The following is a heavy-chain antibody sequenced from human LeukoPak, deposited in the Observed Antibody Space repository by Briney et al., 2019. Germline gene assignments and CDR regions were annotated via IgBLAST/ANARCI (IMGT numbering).Heavy chain of an antibody. CDR1: GGSISNYY. CDR2: IYYSGST. V-gene: IGHV4-59*01. CDR3: ARSVEGYCSGGSCYSYYYYMDV. D-gene: IGHD2-15*01. Sequence: SETLSLTCTVSGGSISNYYWSWIRQPPGKGLEWIGSIYYSGSTNYNPSLKSRVTISVDTSKNQFSLKLSSVTAADTAVYYCARSVEGYCSGGSCYSYYYYMDVWGKGTTVTVSS. J-gene: IGHJ6*03.